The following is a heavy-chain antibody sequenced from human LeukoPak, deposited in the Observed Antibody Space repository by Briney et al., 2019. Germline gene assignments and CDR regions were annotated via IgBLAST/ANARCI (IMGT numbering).Heavy chain of an antibody. V-gene: IGHV3-48*04. CDR3: ARGLSGGWYSNYFDY. J-gene: IGHJ4*02. Sequence: GGSLRLSCAASGFTFSSYSMNWVRQAPGKGLEWVSYISSSGSTVYYADSVKGRFTISRDNAKNSLYLQMNSLRAEDTAVYYCARGLSGGWYSNYFDYWGQGTLVTVSS. CDR2: ISSSGSTV. CDR1: GFTFSSYS. D-gene: IGHD6-19*01.